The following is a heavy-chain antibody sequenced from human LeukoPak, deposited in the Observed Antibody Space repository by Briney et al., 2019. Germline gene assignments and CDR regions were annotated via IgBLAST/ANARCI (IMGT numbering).Heavy chain of an antibody. CDR2: ISSSSSTI. J-gene: IGHJ4*02. CDR1: GFTFSSCS. V-gene: IGHV3-48*01. Sequence: GGSLRLSCAASGFTFSSCSMNWVRQAPGKGLEWVSYISSSSSTIYYADSVKGRFTISRDNAKNSLYLQMNSLRAEDTAVYYCARESGDSSGYYHNWGQGTLVTVSS. D-gene: IGHD3-22*01. CDR3: ARESGDSSGYYHN.